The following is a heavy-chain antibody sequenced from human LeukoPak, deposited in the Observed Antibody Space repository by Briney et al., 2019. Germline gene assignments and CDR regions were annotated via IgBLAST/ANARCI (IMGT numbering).Heavy chain of an antibody. CDR2: IYADGNT. Sequence: GGSLRLSCAASGFLVNTNYMTWVRQAPGRGLEWVSFIYADGNTYYADSVKGRFTISRDNSKNTLYLQMNSLRAEDTAVYYCARGVSGAPYYYYYYMDVWGKGTTVTVSS. J-gene: IGHJ6*03. CDR1: GFLVNTNY. CDR3: ARGVSGAPYYYYYYMDV. D-gene: IGHD2-15*01. V-gene: IGHV3-53*05.